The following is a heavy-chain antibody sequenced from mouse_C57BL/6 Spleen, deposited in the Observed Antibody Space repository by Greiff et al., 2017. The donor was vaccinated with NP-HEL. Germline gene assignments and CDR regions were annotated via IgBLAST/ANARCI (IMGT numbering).Heavy chain of an antibody. CDR2: IDPETGGT. CDR3: TRGLGRGYFDY. CDR1: GYTFTDYE. D-gene: IGHD4-1*01. Sequence: VQLQQSGAELVRPGASVTLSCKASGYTFTDYEIHWVKQTPVHGLEWIGAIDPETGGTAYNQKFKGKAILTADKSSSTAYMELRSLTSEDSAVYYCTRGLGRGYFDYWGQGTTLTVSS. V-gene: IGHV1-15*01. J-gene: IGHJ2*01.